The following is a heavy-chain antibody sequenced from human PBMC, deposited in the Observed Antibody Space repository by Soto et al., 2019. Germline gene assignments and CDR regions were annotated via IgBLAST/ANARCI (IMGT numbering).Heavy chain of an antibody. CDR1: GGTFSSYA. V-gene: IGHV1-69*01. Sequence: QVQLVQSGAEVKKPGSSVKVSCKASGGTFSSYAISWVRQAPGQGLEWMGGIIPIFGTANYAQKFQGRVTITADESTSTGYMELSSLRSEDTAVYYCARRYYGSGSYYYYYYGMDVWGQGTTVTVSS. J-gene: IGHJ6*02. D-gene: IGHD3-10*01. CDR2: IIPIFGTA. CDR3: ARRYYGSGSYYYYYYGMDV.